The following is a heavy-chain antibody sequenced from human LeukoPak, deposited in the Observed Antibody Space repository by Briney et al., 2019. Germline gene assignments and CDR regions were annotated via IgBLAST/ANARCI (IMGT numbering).Heavy chain of an antibody. Sequence: ASVKVSCKVSGYTLTELSMHWVRQAPGKGLEWMGGFDPEDGETIYAQKFQGRVTITTDESTNTAYMELSSLRSEDTAVYYCARGGYSSSWYVPQPFDYWGQGTLVTVSS. CDR2: FDPEDGET. J-gene: IGHJ4*02. D-gene: IGHD6-13*01. CDR3: ARGGYSSSWYVPQPFDY. V-gene: IGHV1-24*01. CDR1: GYTLTELS.